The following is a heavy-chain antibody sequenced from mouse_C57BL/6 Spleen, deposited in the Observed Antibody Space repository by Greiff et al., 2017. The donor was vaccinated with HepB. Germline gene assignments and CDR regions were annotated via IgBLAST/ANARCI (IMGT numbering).Heavy chain of an antibody. CDR2: IYPSDSET. V-gene: IGHV1-61*01. CDR1: GYTFTSYW. D-gene: IGHD2-2*01. Sequence: QVQLQQPGAELVRPGSSVKLSCKASGYTFTSYWMDWVKQRPGQGLEWIGNIYPSDSETHYNQKFKDKATLTVDKSSSTAYMQLSSLTSEDSAVYYCARVGYLSSYWYFDVWGTGTTVTVSS. J-gene: IGHJ1*03. CDR3: ARVGYLSSYWYFDV.